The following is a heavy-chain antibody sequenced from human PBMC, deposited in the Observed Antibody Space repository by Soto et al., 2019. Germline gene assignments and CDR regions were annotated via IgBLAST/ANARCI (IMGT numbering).Heavy chain of an antibody. J-gene: IGHJ4*02. CDR1: GFAFPTYA. V-gene: IGHV3-23*01. D-gene: IGHD3-16*01. CDR3: GEKKGARDADLQYFFDS. Sequence: EVQLLESGGGLAQPGESLGLSCAASGFAFPTYAMTWVRQIPGKGLEWVASISDSGSKTYYADSVEGRVTIYRDNSMKTVFLQMKKLGVDQSAVIYFGEKKGARDADLQYFFDSWGQGTLVTVSS. CDR2: ISDSGSKT.